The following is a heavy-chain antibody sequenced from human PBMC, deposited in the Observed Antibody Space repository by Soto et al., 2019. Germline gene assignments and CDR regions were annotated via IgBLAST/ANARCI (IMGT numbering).Heavy chain of an antibody. Sequence: QPGGSLRLPCTASGFTFSNHAMTWVRQAPGKGLDWVSVISDSGENTYYADSVKGRFTISKDNSKNTLYVQMNSLRAEDTAVYYCAKDRIVGAHDAFDLWGQGTMVTVSS. CDR1: GFTFSNHA. CDR2: ISDSGENT. CDR3: AKDRIVGAHDAFDL. V-gene: IGHV3-23*01. D-gene: IGHD1-26*01. J-gene: IGHJ3*01.